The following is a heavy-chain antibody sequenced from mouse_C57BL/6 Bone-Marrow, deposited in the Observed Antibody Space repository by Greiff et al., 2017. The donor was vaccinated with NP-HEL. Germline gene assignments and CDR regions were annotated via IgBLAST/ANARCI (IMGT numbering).Heavy chain of an antibody. CDR2: IYPRSGNT. D-gene: IGHD1-1*01. CDR3: ARGHYAKSVYYFDY. Sequence: VKLMESGAELARPGASVKLSCKASGYTFTSYGISWVKQRTGQGLEWIGEIYPRSGNTYYNEKFKGKATLTADKSSSTAYMELRSLTSEDSAVYFCARGHYAKSVYYFDYWGQGTTLTVSS. CDR1: GYTFTSYG. V-gene: IGHV1-81*01. J-gene: IGHJ2*01.